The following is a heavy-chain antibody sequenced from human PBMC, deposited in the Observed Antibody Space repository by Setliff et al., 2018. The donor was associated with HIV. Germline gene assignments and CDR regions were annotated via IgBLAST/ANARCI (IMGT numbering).Heavy chain of an antibody. CDR1: GGSISPYY. CDR2: ISDSGTT. Sequence: SETLSLTCTVSGGSISPYYWSWIRQPSGKGLEWIAWISDSGTTNYNPSLKSRVTLSVDTSKNQFSLGLTSVTGADTAVYYCARGGASSKYLDPWGQGTLVTVSS. J-gene: IGHJ5*02. V-gene: IGHV4-59*01. D-gene: IGHD2-15*01. CDR3: ARGGASSKYLDP.